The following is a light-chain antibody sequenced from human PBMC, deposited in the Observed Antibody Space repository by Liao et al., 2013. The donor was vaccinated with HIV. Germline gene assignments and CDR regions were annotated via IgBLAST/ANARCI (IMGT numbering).Light chain of an antibody. CDR1: NLGGKS. V-gene: IGLV3-21*01. Sequence: SFVLTQPPSVSVAPGETARISCGGDNLGGKSVHWYQQKPGQAPVLVIYYDSDRPSGIPERFSGSNSGNTATLTISGTQAMDEADYYCQAWDSSTGDVVFGGGTKLTVL. CDR3: QAWDSSTGDVV. J-gene: IGLJ2*01. CDR2: YDS.